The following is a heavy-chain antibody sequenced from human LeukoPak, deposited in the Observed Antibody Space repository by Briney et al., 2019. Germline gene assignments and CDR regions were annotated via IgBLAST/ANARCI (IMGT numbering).Heavy chain of an antibody. CDR1: GFTFNNYA. V-gene: IGHV3-23*01. CDR2: VSGSGNST. Sequence: GGSLSLFCAASGFTFNNYAMICVRQAPGKALEWVSVVSGSGNSTYYAASVKGRFTISRDNSKNTLYLQMNSLRGEDTAVYHCVKDNSNWYWYFDLWGRGTLVTVSS. J-gene: IGHJ2*01. D-gene: IGHD1-1*01. CDR3: VKDNSNWYWYFDL.